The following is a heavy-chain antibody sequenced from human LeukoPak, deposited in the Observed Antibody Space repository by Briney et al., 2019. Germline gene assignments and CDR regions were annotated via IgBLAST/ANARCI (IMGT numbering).Heavy chain of an antibody. CDR2: INHSGST. V-gene: IGHV4-34*01. J-gene: IGHJ4*02. D-gene: IGHD2-21*01. CDR3: ARGAYCGGDCPLPNSLY. Sequence: SETLSLTCAVYGGSFSGYYWSWIRQPPGKGLEWIGEINHSGSTNYNPSLKSRVTISVDTSKTQFSLKLSSVTAADTAVYYCARGAYCGGDCPLPNSLYWGQGILVTVSS. CDR1: GGSFSGYY.